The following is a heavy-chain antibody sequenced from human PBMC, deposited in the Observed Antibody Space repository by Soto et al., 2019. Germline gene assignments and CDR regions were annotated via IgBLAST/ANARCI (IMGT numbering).Heavy chain of an antibody. CDR3: AREDSSGWSSPEYYFDY. D-gene: IGHD6-19*01. J-gene: IGHJ4*02. CDR2: IIPILGIA. CDR1: GGTFSSYT. V-gene: IGHV1-69*08. Sequence: QVQLVQSGAEVKKPGSSVKVSCKASGGTFSSYTISWVRQAPGQGLEWMGRIIPILGIANYAQKFQGRVTITADKSTSTAYMELSSLRSEDTAVYYRAREDSSGWSSPEYYFDYWGQGTLVTVSS.